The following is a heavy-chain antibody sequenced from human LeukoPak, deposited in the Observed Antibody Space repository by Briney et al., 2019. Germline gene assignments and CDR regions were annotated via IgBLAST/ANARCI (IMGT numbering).Heavy chain of an antibody. D-gene: IGHD2-21*02. V-gene: IGHV1-8*01. CDR1: GYTFTSYD. J-gene: IGHJ6*02. CDR2: MNPNSGNT. Sequence: ASVTVSCKASGYTFTSYDINWVRQAPGQGLEWRGWMNPNSGNTAYAQTFQGRGTMTRNTSISTAYIELSSLRSDDTAVYYCARAPRWGVLTPDWGQGTTVTVSS. CDR3: ARAPRWGVLTPD.